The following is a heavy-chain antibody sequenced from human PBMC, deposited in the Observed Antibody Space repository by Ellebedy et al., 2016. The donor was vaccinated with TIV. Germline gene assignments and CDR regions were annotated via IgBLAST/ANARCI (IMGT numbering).Heavy chain of an antibody. CDR1: GFTFSSYS. Sequence: GESLKISXAASGFTFSSYSMNWVRQAPGKGLEWVSSISSSSSYIYYADSVKGRFTISRDNAKNTLYLQMNSLRAEDTAVYYCARDYPDYWGQGTLVTVSS. J-gene: IGHJ4*02. V-gene: IGHV3-21*01. CDR3: ARDYPDY. CDR2: ISSSSSYI.